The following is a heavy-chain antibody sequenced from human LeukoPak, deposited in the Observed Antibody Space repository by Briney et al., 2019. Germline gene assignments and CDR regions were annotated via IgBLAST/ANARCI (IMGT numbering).Heavy chain of an antibody. CDR2: ISSSSSYI. J-gene: IGHJ2*01. V-gene: IGHV3-21*01. CDR3: ARAGDSGWLWYFDL. D-gene: IGHD6-19*01. Sequence: GGSLRLSCAASGFTFSSYSMNWVRQAPGKGLEWVSSISSSSSYIYYADSVKGRFTISRDNAKNSLYLQMNSLRAEDTAVYYCARAGDSGWLWYFDLWGRGTLVTVSS. CDR1: GFTFSSYS.